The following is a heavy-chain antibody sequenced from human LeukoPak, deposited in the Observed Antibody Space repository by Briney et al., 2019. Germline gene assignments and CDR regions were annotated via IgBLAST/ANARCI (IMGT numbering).Heavy chain of an antibody. V-gene: IGHV3-48*01. Sequence: GGSLRLSCAASGFTFSSYSMNWVRQAPGKGLEWVSYISSSSSTIYYADSVKGRFTISRDNAKNSLYLQMNSLRAEDTAVYYCAKDLDASGDYYYYMDVWGKGTTVTVSS. CDR3: AKDLDASGDYYYYMDV. CDR1: GFTFSSYS. CDR2: ISSSSSTI. D-gene: IGHD3-10*01. J-gene: IGHJ6*03.